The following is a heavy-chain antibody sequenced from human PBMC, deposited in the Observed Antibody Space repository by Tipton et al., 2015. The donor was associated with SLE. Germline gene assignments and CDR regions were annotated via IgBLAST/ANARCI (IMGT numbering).Heavy chain of an antibody. CDR3: ARGQFQLLPFDF. CDR1: GDSISTGGYY. D-gene: IGHD2-2*01. J-gene: IGHJ4*02. CDR2: IYYSGST. Sequence: TLSLTCTVSGDSISTGGYYWSWIRQHPGKGLEWIGYIYYSGSTYYNPSLKSRVTLSVDTSKNQFSLNLKSITAADTAVYYCARGQFQLLPFDFWGQGTLVTVSS. V-gene: IGHV4-31*03.